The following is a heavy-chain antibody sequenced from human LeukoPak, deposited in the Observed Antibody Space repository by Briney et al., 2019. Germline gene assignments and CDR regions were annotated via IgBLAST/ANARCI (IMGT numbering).Heavy chain of an antibody. Sequence: SETLSLTCSVSGDSISSYKWWNWVRQPPGKGLEWIGSTIYYSGSTYYKPSLRSRVTISVDTSKNQFSLKLTSVTAADTAVYYCTRWPANLANFDYWGQGTLVTVSS. CDR1: GDSISSYKW. V-gene: IGHV4-39*01. J-gene: IGHJ4*02. CDR2: TIYYSGST. CDR3: TRWPANLANFDY. D-gene: IGHD4/OR15-4a*01.